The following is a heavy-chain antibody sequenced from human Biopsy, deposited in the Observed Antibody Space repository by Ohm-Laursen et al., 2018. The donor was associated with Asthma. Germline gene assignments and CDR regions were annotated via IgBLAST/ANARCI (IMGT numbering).Heavy chain of an antibody. D-gene: IGHD4-17*01. Sequence: SDTLSLTCTVSGGSINIGDYYWSWIRQLPVEGLEWIGCIYYSGSTYYNPSLKSRVSISLDTSKNQFSLSLTSVTAADTAVYYCARTTYGDDGFDPWGQGTLVTVSS. CDR3: ARTTYGDDGFDP. J-gene: IGHJ5*02. CDR1: GGSINIGDYY. V-gene: IGHV4-31*03. CDR2: IYYSGST.